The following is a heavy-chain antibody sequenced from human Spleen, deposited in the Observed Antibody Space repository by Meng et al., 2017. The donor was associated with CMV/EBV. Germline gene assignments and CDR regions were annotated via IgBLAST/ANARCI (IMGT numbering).Heavy chain of an antibody. Sequence: QLPRQEWGPGLVKPSETLSLTCTVSGGSISSSSYYWGWIRQPPGKGLEWIGSIYYSGSTYYNPSLKSRVTISVDTSKNQFSLKLSSVTAADTAVYYCAREATVTTDQPIDYWGQGTLVTVSS. D-gene: IGHD4-11*01. J-gene: IGHJ4*02. CDR2: IYYSGST. CDR1: GGSISSSSYY. V-gene: IGHV4-39*07. CDR3: AREATVTTDQPIDY.